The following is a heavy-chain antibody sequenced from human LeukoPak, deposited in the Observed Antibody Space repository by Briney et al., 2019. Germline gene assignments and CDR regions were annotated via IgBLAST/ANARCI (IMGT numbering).Heavy chain of an antibody. V-gene: IGHV3-23*01. CDR3: AKGSSDSCYSFLDY. CDR2: ISGSGAGT. D-gene: IGHD2-15*01. CDR1: GFTFSSYA. J-gene: IGHJ4*02. Sequence: GGSLRLSCAASGFTFSSYAMGWVRQAPGKGLELVSSISGSGAGTYCADSVKGRFTISRDKSKNTLYLQMNSLRAEDTALYYCAKGSSDSCYSFLDYWGQGTLVTVSS.